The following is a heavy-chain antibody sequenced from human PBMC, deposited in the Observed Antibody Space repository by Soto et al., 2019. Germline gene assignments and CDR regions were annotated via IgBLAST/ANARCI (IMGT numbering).Heavy chain of an antibody. Sequence: EVQLVESGGGLVKPGGSLRLSCAASGFTFSSYSMNWVRQAPGKGLEWVSSISSSSSTIYYADSVKGRFTISRDNAKNSLYLQMNSLRAEDTAVYYCARERAFVVPAASNWFDPWGQGTLVTVSS. CDR3: ARERAFVVPAASNWFDP. CDR1: GFTFSSYS. CDR2: ISSSSSTI. D-gene: IGHD2-2*01. V-gene: IGHV3-21*01. J-gene: IGHJ5*02.